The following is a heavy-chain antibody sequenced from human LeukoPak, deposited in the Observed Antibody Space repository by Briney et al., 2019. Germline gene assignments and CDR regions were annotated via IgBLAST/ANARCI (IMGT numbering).Heavy chain of an antibody. CDR2: IYPGDSDT. CDR3: ARLPYYDILTGFDY. CDR1: GYSFTSYW. J-gene: IGHJ4*02. D-gene: IGHD3-9*01. Sequence: KHGEALKISCKGSGYSFTSYWIGWVGQMPGKGLEWMGIIYPGDSDTRYSPSFQGQVTISADKSISTAYLQWSSLKASDTAMYYCARLPYYDILTGFDYWGQGTLVTVSS. V-gene: IGHV5-51*01.